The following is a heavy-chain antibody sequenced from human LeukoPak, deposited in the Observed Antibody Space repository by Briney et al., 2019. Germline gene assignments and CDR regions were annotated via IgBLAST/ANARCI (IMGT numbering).Heavy chain of an antibody. CDR2: IGTSGDT. J-gene: IGHJ4*02. V-gene: IGHV3-13*04. D-gene: IGHD6-19*01. CDR3: SRVGSSGWPNYFDS. Sequence: GGSLRLSCAASGFTFSSYDMHWVRQATGKGLEWVSVIGTSGDTYYAGSVKGRFTISRENAKNSLYLQMDSLTAGDTAVYFCSRVGSSGWPNYFDSWGQGTLVTVSS. CDR1: GFTFSSYD.